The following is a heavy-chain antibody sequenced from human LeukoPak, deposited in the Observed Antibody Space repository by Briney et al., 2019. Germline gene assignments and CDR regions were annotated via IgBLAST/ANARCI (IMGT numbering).Heavy chain of an antibody. CDR3: ARDSEAVAXTGPXX. CDR1: GFTFSSYE. J-gene: IGHJ1*01. CDR2: ISSSGSTI. V-gene: IGHV3-48*03. D-gene: IGHD6-19*01. Sequence: GGSLRLSCAASGFTFSSYEMNWVRQAPGKGLEWVSYISSSGSTIYYADSVKGRFTISRDNAKNSLYLQMNSLRAEDTAVYYCARDSEAVAXTGPXXXGQGTLVTVX.